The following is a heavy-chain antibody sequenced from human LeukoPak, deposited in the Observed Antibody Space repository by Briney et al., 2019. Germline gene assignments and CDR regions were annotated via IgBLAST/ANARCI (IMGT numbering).Heavy chain of an antibody. Sequence: QTGGSLRLSCAASGFTVSNNYMSWVRQPPGKGLEWVSVIYSGGNTYYADSVKDRFTISRDNSKNTLYLQMNSLRAEDTAVYYCARAYDWNYLYWGQGTLVTVSS. J-gene: IGHJ4*02. D-gene: IGHD1-7*01. CDR1: GFTVSNNY. CDR2: IYSGGNT. CDR3: ARAYDWNYLY. V-gene: IGHV3-66*01.